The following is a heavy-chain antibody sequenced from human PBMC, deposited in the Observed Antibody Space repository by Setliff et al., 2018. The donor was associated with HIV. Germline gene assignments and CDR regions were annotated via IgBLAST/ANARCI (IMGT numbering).Heavy chain of an antibody. CDR2: IIPTLGTA. CDR1: GGTFRSYA. V-gene: IGHV1-69*10. CDR3: AREESSIAARHYYYMDV. Sequence: SVKVSCKASGGTFRSYAISWVRQAPGQGLEWMGGIIPTLGTANYAQNFQGRVAITADKSTITAYMELSSLRSEDTAVYYCAREESSIAARHYYYMDVRGKGTTVTVSS. J-gene: IGHJ6*03. D-gene: IGHD6-6*01.